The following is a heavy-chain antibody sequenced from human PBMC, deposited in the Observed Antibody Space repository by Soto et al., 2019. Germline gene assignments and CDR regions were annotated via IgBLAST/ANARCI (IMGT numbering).Heavy chain of an antibody. J-gene: IGHJ3*02. V-gene: IGHV4-39*01. CDR3: ARLGGNDYIWGSYRNDAFDI. CDR2: IYYSGST. Sequence: PSETLSLTCTVSGGSISSSSYCWGWIRQPPGRGLEWIGSIYYSGSTYYNPSLKSRVTISVDTSKNQFSLKLSSVTAADTAVYYCARLGGNDYIWGSYRNDAFDIWGQGTMVTVSS. CDR1: GGSISSSSYC. D-gene: IGHD3-16*02.